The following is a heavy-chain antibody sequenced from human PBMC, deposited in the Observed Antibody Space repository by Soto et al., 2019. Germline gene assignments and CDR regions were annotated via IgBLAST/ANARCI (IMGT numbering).Heavy chain of an antibody. Sequence: QITLKESGPTLVKPTQTLTLTCTFSGFSLTTRGVGVGWIRQPPGKALECLALIYWDDDKRYSPSLQSRLSITNHTSKNHVVLTMTNVDPVDTATYYCAPIPNYYQYDCFHPWGHGTLVSVSS. CDR3: APIPNYYQYDCFHP. D-gene: IGHD3-16*01. CDR2: IYWDDDK. CDR1: GFSLTTRGVG. J-gene: IGHJ5*02. V-gene: IGHV2-5*02.